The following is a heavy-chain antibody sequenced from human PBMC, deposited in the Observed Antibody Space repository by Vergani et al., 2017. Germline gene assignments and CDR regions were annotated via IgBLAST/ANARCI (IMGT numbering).Heavy chain of an antibody. CDR3: ARGRGCSSTSCYMGKSNPMDYYYYMDV. D-gene: IGHD2-2*02. CDR1: GASITSGSFY. CDR2: INHSGST. Sequence: QVHLNEAGPGLVKPSQTLSLTCTVSGASITSGSFYWSWIRQPAGKGLEWIGEINHSGSTNYNPSLKSRVTISVDTSKNQFSLKLSSVTAADTAVYYCARGRGCSSTSCYMGKSNPMDYYYYMDVWGKGTTVTVSS. J-gene: IGHJ6*03. V-gene: IGHV4-61*02.